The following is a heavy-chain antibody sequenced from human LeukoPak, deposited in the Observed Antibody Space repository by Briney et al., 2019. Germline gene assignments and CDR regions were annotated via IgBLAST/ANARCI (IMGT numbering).Heavy chain of an antibody. CDR2: IYYSGST. D-gene: IGHD4-11*01. V-gene: IGHV4-59*06. J-gene: IGHJ5*02. CDR3: ARWSTVIYWFDP. CDR1: GGSISSYY. Sequence: PSETLSLTCTVSGGSISSYYWSWIRQHPGKGLEWIGYIYYSGSTYYNPSLKSRVTISVDTSKNQFSLKLSSVTAADTAVYYCARWSTVIYWFDPWGQGTLVTVSS.